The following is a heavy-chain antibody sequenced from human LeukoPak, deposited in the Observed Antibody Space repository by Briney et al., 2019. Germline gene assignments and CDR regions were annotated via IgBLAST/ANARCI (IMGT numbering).Heavy chain of an antibody. CDR2: ISGSGGST. CDR1: GFTFSSYA. J-gene: IGHJ4*02. Sequence: PGGSLRLSCSASGFTFSSYAMSWVRQAPGKGLEWVSAISGSGGSTYYADSVKGRFTISRDNSKNTLYLQMNSLRAEDTAVYYCARALYSGSYWRGIFDYWGQGTLVTVSS. D-gene: IGHD1-26*01. CDR3: ARALYSGSYWRGIFDY. V-gene: IGHV3-23*01.